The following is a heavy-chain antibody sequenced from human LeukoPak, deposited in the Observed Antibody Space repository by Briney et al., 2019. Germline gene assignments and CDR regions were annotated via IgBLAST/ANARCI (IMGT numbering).Heavy chain of an antibody. CDR1: GFTFSSFE. D-gene: IGHD4-17*01. CDR3: ARASFYGAFDY. V-gene: IGHV3-48*03. J-gene: IGHJ4*02. CDR2: ISSSGTTI. Sequence: PGGSLRLSCAASGFTFSSFEMNWVRQAPGKGLAWLSYISSSGTTIYYADSVKGRFTISRDNAKNSLYPQMNSLRAEDTAVYYCARASFYGAFDYWGQGTLVTVSS.